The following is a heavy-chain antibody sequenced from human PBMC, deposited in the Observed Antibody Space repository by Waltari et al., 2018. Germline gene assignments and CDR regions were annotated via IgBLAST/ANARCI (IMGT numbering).Heavy chain of an antibody. CDR3: ARMVRGYCSSTSCHTDH. J-gene: IGHJ4*02. CDR1: GGSISSSRYY. Sequence: QLQLQESGPGLVKPSETLSLTCTVSGGSISSSRYYWGWVRPPPGKGLEWIGSIYYSGSTYYNPSLKSRVTISVDTSKNQFSLRVSSVTAADTAVFYCARMVRGYCSSTSCHTDHWGQGTLVTVSS. CDR2: IYYSGST. D-gene: IGHD2-2*01. V-gene: IGHV4-39*07.